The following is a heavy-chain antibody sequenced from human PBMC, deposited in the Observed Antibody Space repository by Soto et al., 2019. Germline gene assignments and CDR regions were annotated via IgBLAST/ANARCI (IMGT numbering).Heavy chain of an antibody. CDR3: ARARLDTPALDY. V-gene: IGHV3-30-3*01. J-gene: IGHJ4*02. CDR1: GFTFSSYA. D-gene: IGHD2-2*01. CDR2: MSYDGSNK. Sequence: QVQLVESGGGVVQPGRSLRLSCAASGFTFSSYAMHWVRQAPGKGLEWVAVMSYDGSNKYYADSVKGRFTISRDNSKNTLYLQMNSLRAADTAVYYCARARLDTPALDYWGQGTLVTVSS.